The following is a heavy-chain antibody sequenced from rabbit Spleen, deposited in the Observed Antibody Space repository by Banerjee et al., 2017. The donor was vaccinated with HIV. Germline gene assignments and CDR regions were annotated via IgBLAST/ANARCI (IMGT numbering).Heavy chain of an antibody. CDR3: ARDTSSSFSSYGMDL. Sequence: QSLEESGGGLVQPGGSLKLSCKASGFTLSSYYMNWVRQAPGKGLEWIGYIDPVFGATYYATWVNGRFTCSKTSSTTVTLQMTRLTAADTATYFCARDTSSSFSSYGMDLWGQGTLVTVS. D-gene: IGHD1-1*01. J-gene: IGHJ6*01. V-gene: IGHV1S40*01. CDR1: GFTLSSYY. CDR2: IDPVFGAT.